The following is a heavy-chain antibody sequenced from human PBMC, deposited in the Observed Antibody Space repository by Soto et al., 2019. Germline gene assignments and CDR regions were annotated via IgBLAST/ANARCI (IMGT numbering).Heavy chain of an antibody. CDR1: GYSFTSYW. CDR2: IYPGDSDT. J-gene: IGHJ6*02. V-gene: IGHV5-51*01. CDR3: ERQYDAYSFTLDV. Sequence: PGESLKISCKGSGYSFTSYWIGWVRQMPGKGLEWMGIIYPGDSDTRYSPSFQGQVTISADKSISTAYLQWSSPKASDTAMYYCERQYDAYSFTLDVWGQGTTVTVSS. D-gene: IGHD5-18*01.